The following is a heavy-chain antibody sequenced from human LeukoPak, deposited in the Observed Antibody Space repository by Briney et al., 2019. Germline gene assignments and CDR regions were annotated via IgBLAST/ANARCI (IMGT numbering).Heavy chain of an antibody. CDR1: GVSISSYY. CDR2: IYYSGST. J-gene: IGHJ4*02. D-gene: IGHD3-22*01. Sequence: SETLSLTCTVSGVSISSYYWSWLRQPPGKGLEWIGYIYYSGSTNYNPSLKSRVTISVDTSKNQFSLKLSSVTAADTAVYYCARLNYYDSSGYEPSDYWGQGTLVTVSS. V-gene: IGHV4-59*12. CDR3: ARLNYYDSSGYEPSDY.